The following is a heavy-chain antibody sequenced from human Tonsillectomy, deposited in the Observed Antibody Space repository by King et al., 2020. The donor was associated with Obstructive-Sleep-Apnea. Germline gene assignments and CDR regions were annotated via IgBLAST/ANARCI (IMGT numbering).Heavy chain of an antibody. D-gene: IGHD4-17*01. J-gene: IGHJ5*02. CDR1: GYTLTELS. CDR2: FDPEDGET. Sequence: VQLVQSGAEVKKPGASVKVSCKVSGYTLTELSMHWVRQAPGKGLEWMGGFDPEDGETIYAQKFQGRVTMTEDTSTDTAYMELSSLRSEDTAVYYCATGSGYGDYGENWFDPWGLGTLVTVSS. CDR3: ATGSGYGDYGENWFDP. V-gene: IGHV1-24*01.